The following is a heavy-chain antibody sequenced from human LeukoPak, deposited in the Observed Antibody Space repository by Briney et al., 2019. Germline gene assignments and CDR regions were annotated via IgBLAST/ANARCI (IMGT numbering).Heavy chain of an antibody. CDR2: IMPLFGTA. J-gene: IGHJ5*02. V-gene: IGHV1-69*05. Sequence: GASVKVSCKTSGGTFNNSAISWVRQAPGQGLEWLRGIMPLFGTAGYAQKFQGRVTITKDESTRTVYLELTSLTSDDTAVYYCARDVHGDYGSGWFDPWGQGTPVSVSS. CDR3: ARDVHGDYGSGWFDP. CDR1: GGTFNNSA. D-gene: IGHD4-17*01.